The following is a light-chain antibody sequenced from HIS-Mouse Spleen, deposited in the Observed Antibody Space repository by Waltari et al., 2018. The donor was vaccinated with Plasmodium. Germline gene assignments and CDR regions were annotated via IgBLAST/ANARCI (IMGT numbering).Light chain of an antibody. CDR2: GAS. CDR1: QSVSSN. V-gene: IGKV3-15*01. J-gene: IGKJ3*01. CDR3: QQYNNWSFT. Sequence: EIVMTQSPATLSVSPGDRATLSCRASQSVSSNLAWDQQKPGQAPRLLIYGASTRATGIPARFSGSGSGTEFTLTISRLQSEDFAVYYCQQYNNWSFTFGPGTKVDIK.